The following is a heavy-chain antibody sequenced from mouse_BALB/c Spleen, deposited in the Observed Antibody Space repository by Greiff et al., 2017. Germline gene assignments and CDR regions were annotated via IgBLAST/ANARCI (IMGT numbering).Heavy chain of an antibody. J-gene: IGHJ4*01. Sequence: VQLQQSGAELVRSGASVKLSCTASGFNIKDYYMHWVKQRPEQGLEWIGRIDPANGNTKYDPKFQGKATITADTSSNTAYLQLSSLTSEDTAVYYCASVPPYAMDYWGQGTSVTVSS. CDR2: IDPANGNT. V-gene: IGHV14-3*02. CDR3: ASVPPYAMDY. CDR1: GFNIKDYY.